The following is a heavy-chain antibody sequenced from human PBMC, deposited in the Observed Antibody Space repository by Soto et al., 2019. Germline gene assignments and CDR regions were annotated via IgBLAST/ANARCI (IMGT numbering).Heavy chain of an antibody. CDR2: INVGNGDT. CDR1: GYTFTSYA. V-gene: IGHV1-3*01. CDR3: ARSARLAAPGTVDY. J-gene: IGHJ4*02. D-gene: IGHD6-13*01. Sequence: QVQLVQSGAEVKKPGASVKVSCKPSGYTFTSYAMHWVRQAPGQRLEWMGWINVGNGDTKYSQKFQGRVTITRDTSASTAYMELSSLRSEDTAVYYCARSARLAAPGTVDYWGQGTLVTVSS.